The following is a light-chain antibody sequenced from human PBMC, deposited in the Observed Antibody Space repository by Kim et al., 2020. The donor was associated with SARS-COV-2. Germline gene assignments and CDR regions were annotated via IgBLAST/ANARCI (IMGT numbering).Light chain of an antibody. Sequence: EIVLTQSPGTLSLSPGERATLSCRASQSVSSSSLAWYQQKPGQAPRLLIYGASSRATGIPDRISGSGSGTDFTLTISRLEPEDFAVYYCQQYGSSPIPFGQGTRLEIK. V-gene: IGKV3-20*01. J-gene: IGKJ5*01. CDR2: GAS. CDR1: QSVSSSS. CDR3: QQYGSSPIP.